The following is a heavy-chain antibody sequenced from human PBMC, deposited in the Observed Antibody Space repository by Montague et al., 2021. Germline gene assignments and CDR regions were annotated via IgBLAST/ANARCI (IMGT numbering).Heavy chain of an antibody. J-gene: IGHJ3*02. D-gene: IGHD6-13*01. CDR3: ARNLASAAPGAFDI. CDR1: GFSFSSYW. V-gene: IGHV3-74*01. Sequence: SLRLFCAASGFSFSSYWMHWVRQAPGEGLLWVSRITLDGSSTTFADSVKGRFTTSRDNAKATLYLQMNSLRVEDTAVYYCARNLASAAPGAFDIWGQGTMVTVSS. CDR2: ITLDGSST.